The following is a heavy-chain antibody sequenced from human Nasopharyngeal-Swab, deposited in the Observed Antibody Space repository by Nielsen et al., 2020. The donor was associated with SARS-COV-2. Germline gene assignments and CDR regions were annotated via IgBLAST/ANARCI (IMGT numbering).Heavy chain of an antibody. CDR3: ARVRGEQWLVQQYFDL. CDR1: GGSFSGYY. D-gene: IGHD6-19*01. V-gene: IGHV4-34*01. J-gene: IGHJ2*01. Sequence: SETLSLTCAVYGGSFSGYYWSWIRQPPGKGLEWIGEINHSGSTNYNSSLKSRVTISVDTSKNQFSLKLSSVTAADTAVYYCARVRGEQWLVQQYFDLWGRGTLVTVSS. CDR2: INHSGST.